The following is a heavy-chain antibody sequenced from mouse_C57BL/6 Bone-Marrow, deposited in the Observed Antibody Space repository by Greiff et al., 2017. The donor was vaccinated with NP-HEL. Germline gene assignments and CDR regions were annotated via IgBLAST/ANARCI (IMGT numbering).Heavy chain of an antibody. CDR2: ISSGSSTI. D-gene: IGHD1-1*01. Sequence: EVQVVESGGGLVKPGGSLKLSCAASGFTFSDYGMHWVRQAPEKGLEWVAYISSGSSTIYYADTVKGRFTISRDNAKNTLFLQMTSLRSEDPAMYYCAKWVDKCGSHYFDYWGQGTTLTVSS. CDR3: AKWVDKCGSHYFDY. J-gene: IGHJ2*01. V-gene: IGHV5-17*01. CDR1: GFTFSDYG.